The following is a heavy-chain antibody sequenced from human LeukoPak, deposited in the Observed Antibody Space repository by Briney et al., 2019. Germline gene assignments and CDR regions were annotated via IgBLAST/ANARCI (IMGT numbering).Heavy chain of an antibody. CDR1: GFTFSIYS. J-gene: IGHJ4*02. Sequence: GGSLRLSCAASGFTFSIYSMNWVRQAPGKGLEWVSSISSSSSYIYYADSVKGRFTISRDNAKNSLYLQMNSLRAEDTAVYYCASCIAAATDYWGQGTLVTVSS. V-gene: IGHV3-21*01. CDR3: ASCIAAATDY. CDR2: ISSSSSYI. D-gene: IGHD6-13*01.